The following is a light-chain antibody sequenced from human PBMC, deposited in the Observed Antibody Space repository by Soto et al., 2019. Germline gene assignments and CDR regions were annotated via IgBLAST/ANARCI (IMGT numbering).Light chain of an antibody. CDR1: RSDVGGYNY. CDR3: TSFTASITYV. V-gene: IGLV2-14*03. J-gene: IGLJ1*01. Sequence: QSVLTQPASVSGSPGQSITISCTGTRSDVGGYNYVSWYQQHPGKAPRAIIYEVTYRPAGVSSRFSGSKSGNTAYLTISGLQAEDEADYYCTSFTASITYVFGTGTKVTVL. CDR2: EVT.